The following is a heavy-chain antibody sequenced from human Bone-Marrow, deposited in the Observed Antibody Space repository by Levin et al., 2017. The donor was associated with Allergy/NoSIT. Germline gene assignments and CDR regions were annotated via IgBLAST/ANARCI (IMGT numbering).Heavy chain of an antibody. CDR1: GFNFRSYG. V-gene: IGHV3-33*06. CDR2: LWYDGSYQ. Sequence: GGSLRLSCTASGFNFRSYGMYWVRQAPGKGLEWVAALWYDGSYQYYADSVKGRFTISRDNPKRTLYLQMNKLRAEDTAVYYCAKSLGGGNSPAGFDYWGQGALVTVSS. CDR3: AKSLGGGNSPAGFDY. J-gene: IGHJ4*02. D-gene: IGHD4-23*01.